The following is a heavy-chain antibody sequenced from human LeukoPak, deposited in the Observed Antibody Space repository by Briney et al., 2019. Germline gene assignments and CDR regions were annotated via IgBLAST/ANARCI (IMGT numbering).Heavy chain of an antibody. CDR3: ARSAFLVTAPGLYYFDY. CDR2: IYNSGST. J-gene: IGHJ4*02. CDR1: GGSISSYY. V-gene: IGHV4-4*07. Sequence: SETLSPTCTVSGGSISSYYWSWIRQPAGKGLEWIGHIYNSGSTNYNPSLKGRVTMSVATSKNQFSLHLSSVTAADTAVYYCARSAFLVTAPGLYYFDYWGQGTLVAVSS. D-gene: IGHD6-13*01.